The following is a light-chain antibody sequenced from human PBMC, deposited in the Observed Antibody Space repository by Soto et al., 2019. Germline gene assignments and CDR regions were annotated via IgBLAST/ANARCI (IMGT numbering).Light chain of an antibody. Sequence: EIVLTQSPGTLSLSPGERATLSCRASQSVSSSYLAWYQQKPGQAPRLLIYGASSRATGIPDRLSGSGSATDFTLTISRLEPEDFAVYYCQQYGSAPWTFGQGTKVEIK. J-gene: IGKJ1*01. CDR3: QQYGSAPWT. CDR2: GAS. CDR1: QSVSSSY. V-gene: IGKV3-20*01.